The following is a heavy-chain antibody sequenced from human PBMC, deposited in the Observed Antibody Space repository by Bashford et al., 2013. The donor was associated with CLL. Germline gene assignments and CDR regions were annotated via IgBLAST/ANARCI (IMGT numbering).Heavy chain of an antibody. Sequence: SETLSLTCTVSGGSISSYYWSWIRQPPGKGLDYIGYISQSGSTNYNPSLQSRLTMSIDTSRSQFSLILSSVTAADTAVYYCARLNWAASADFYGVDVWGHGTTVTVSS. J-gene: IGHJ6*02. D-gene: IGHD6-13*01. CDR1: GGSISSYY. CDR3: ARLNWAASADFYGVDV. V-gene: IGHV4-59*12. CDR2: ISQSGST.